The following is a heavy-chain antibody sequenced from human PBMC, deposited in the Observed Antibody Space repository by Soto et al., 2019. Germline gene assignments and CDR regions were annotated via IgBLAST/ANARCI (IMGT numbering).Heavy chain of an antibody. J-gene: IGHJ5*02. CDR3: AKCPRVGGPAAHNWCDP. V-gene: IGHV3-23*01. CDR1: GFTFSSDA. D-gene: IGHD2-2*01. CDR2: ISGSGGST. Sequence: GGSLRLSCAAAGFTFSSDAMSWVRQAPGKGLEWVSAISGSGGSTYYADSVMGRFTLSRDNSKNTLLLQMNSLRAEDTAVYCAAKCPRVGGPAAHNWCDPWGEGALVTVSS.